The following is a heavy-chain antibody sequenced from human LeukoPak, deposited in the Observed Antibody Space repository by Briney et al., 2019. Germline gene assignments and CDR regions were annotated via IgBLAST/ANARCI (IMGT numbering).Heavy chain of an antibody. D-gene: IGHD3/OR15-3a*01. CDR2: IYYTGNT. V-gene: IGHV4-39*01. CDR3: ARQTGSGLFTLP. J-gene: IGHJ4*02. CDR1: GVSISSSNSY. Sequence: SETPSLTCTVSGVSISSSNSYWGWIRQPPGKILEWIGSIYYTGNTYCNASLKSRVTISIDTSKNQISLRLTSVTATDTAMYYCARQTGSGLFTLPGGQGTLVTVSS.